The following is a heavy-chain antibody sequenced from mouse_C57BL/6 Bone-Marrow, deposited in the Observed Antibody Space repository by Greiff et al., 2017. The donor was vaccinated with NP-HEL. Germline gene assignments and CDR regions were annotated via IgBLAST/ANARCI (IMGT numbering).Heavy chain of an antibody. Sequence: QVQLQQPGAELVMPGASMKLSCKASGYTFTSYWMHWVKQRPGQGLEWIGEIDPSDSYTNYNQKFRGKSTLTVDKSSSTAYMQLSSLTSEDSAVYYCARGDYYGSSGFAYWGQGTLVTVSA. CDR2: IDPSDSYT. D-gene: IGHD1-1*01. J-gene: IGHJ3*01. CDR1: GYTFTSYW. V-gene: IGHV1-69*01. CDR3: ARGDYYGSSGFAY.